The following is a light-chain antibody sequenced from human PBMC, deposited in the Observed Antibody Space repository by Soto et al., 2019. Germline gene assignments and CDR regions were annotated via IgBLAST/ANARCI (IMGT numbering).Light chain of an antibody. CDR3: QQYGSSPGFT. CDR1: QSISIN. J-gene: IGKJ3*01. V-gene: IGKV3-20*01. Sequence: EIVLTQSPGTLSVSPGDRVTLSCRASQSISINLAWYQHKPGQAPRLLIYGASSRATGIPDRFSGSGSGTDFTLTISRLEPEDFAVYYCQQYGSSPGFTFGPGTKVDIK. CDR2: GAS.